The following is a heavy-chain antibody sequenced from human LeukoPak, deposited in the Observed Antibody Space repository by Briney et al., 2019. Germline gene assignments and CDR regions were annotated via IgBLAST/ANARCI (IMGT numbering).Heavy chain of an antibody. V-gene: IGHV3-23*01. D-gene: IGHD4-17*01. CDR3: ANVYGDSLPYY. Sequence: GGSLRLSCAASGFTFSSYAMSLVRQAPGKGLEWVSAISGSGGSTYYADSVKGRFTISRDNSKNTLYLQMNSLRAEDTAVYYCANVYGDSLPYYWGQGTLVTVSS. J-gene: IGHJ4*02. CDR2: ISGSGGST. CDR1: GFTFSSYA.